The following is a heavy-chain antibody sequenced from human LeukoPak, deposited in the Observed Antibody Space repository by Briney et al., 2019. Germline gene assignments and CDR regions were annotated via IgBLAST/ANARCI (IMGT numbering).Heavy chain of an antibody. J-gene: IGHJ4*02. CDR2: ISYDGSNK. CDR3: ARDDDYGSGSYLFDY. CDR1: GFTFSSYA. V-gene: IGHV3-30-3*01. Sequence: PGGSLRLSCAASGFTFSSYAMHWVRQAPGKGLEWVAVISYDGSNKYYADSVKGRFTISRDNSKNTLYLQMNSLRAEDTAVYYCARDDDYGSGSYLFDYWGQGTLVTVSS. D-gene: IGHD3-10*01.